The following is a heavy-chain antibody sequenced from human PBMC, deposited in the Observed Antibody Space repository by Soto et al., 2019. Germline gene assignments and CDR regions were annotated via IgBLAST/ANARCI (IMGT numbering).Heavy chain of an antibody. J-gene: IGHJ5*02. CDR2: IIPIFGTA. D-gene: IGHD6-6*01. V-gene: IGHV1-69*13. Sequence: SVKVSCKASGGTFSSYAISWVRQAPGQGLEWMGGIIPIFGTANYAQKFQGRVTITADESTSTAYMELSSLRSEDTAVYYCARDHVGSSSSRWFDPWGQGTLVTVSS. CDR3: ARDHVGSSSSRWFDP. CDR1: GGTFSSYA.